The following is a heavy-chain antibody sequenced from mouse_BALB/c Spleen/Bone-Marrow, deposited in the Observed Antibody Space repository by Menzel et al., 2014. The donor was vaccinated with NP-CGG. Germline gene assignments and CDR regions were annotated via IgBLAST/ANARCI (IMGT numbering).Heavy chain of an antibody. CDR2: VDPAIGNT. Sequence: DVHLVESGAELVKPGASVKLSCTASDFNIKDTYMHWVKQRPEQGLEWIGRVDPAIGNTKYAPKFQGKATITADSSSNAAYLHLSSLTSEDTAVYYCVREGRIYYFDYWGQGTTLTVSS. CDR3: VREGRIYYFDY. J-gene: IGHJ2*01. D-gene: IGHD1-1*01. V-gene: IGHV14-3*02. CDR1: DFNIKDTY.